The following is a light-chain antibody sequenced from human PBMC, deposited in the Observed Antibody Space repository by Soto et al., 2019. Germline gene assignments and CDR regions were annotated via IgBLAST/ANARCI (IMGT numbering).Light chain of an antibody. CDR1: QSSINW. Sequence: DIQMTQSPSTLSAFLGDRVTITCRASQSSINWLAWYQQKPGKAPKLLIYKASSLESGVPSRFSGSGSGSDFTLTISSLQPDDLATYYCQQYYSYSRTFGQGTKVDIK. J-gene: IGKJ1*01. V-gene: IGKV1-5*03. CDR3: QQYYSYSRT. CDR2: KAS.